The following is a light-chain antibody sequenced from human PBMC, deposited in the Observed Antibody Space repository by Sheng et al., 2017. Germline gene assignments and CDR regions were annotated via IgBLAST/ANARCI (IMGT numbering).Light chain of an antibody. Sequence: SYELTQPPSVSVAPGQTARITCGGNNIGSRSLHWYQQRPGQAPVLVVHNDRDRPSGIPERFSGSNSGNTATLTISRVEAGDEADYYCQVWDSSSDHVVFGRGTKLTV. CDR2: NDR. V-gene: IGLV3-21*02. J-gene: IGLJ2*01. CDR3: QVWDSSSDHVV. CDR1: NIGSRS.